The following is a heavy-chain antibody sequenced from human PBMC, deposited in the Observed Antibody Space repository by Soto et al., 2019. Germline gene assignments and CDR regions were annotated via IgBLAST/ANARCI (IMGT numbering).Heavy chain of an antibody. J-gene: IGHJ3*02. CDR1: GGSISSYY. V-gene: IGHV4-59*01. CDR2: IYYSGST. D-gene: IGHD2-15*01. Sequence: SETLSLTCTVSGGSISSYYWSWIRQPPGKGLEWIGYIYYSGSTNYNPSLKSRVTISVDTSKNQFSLKLSSVTAADTAVYYCARSPDGSGGSCYLDAFDIWGQGTMVTVSS. CDR3: ARSPDGSGGSCYLDAFDI.